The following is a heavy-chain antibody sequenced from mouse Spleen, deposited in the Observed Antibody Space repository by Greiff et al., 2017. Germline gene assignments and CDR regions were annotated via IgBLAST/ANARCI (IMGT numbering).Heavy chain of an antibody. D-gene: IGHD1-1*01. J-gene: IGHJ4*01. V-gene: IGHV1-81*01. Sequence: QVHVKQSGAELARPGASVKLSCKASGYTFTSYGISWVKQRTGQGLEWIGEIYPRSGNTYYNEKFKGKATLTADKSSSTAYMELRSLTSEDSAVYFCARGGGSSYAMDYWGQGTSVTVSS. CDR1: GYTFTSYG. CDR3: ARGGGSSYAMDY. CDR2: IYPRSGNT.